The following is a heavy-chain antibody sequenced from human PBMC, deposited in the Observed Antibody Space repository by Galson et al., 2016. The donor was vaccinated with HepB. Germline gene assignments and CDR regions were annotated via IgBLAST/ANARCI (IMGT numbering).Heavy chain of an antibody. CDR2: ITSSGNII. J-gene: IGHJ4*02. V-gene: IGHV3-48*03. D-gene: IGHD3-22*01. Sequence: SLRLSCAASGFTFSSYEMNWVRQAPGKGLEWVSYITSSGNIIYYAESVKGRFTISRDNAKNTLYLQMNSLRAEDTAVYYCAKHVSGYYVSAHFDYWGQGTLVTVSS. CDR1: GFTFSSYE. CDR3: AKHVSGYYVSAHFDY.